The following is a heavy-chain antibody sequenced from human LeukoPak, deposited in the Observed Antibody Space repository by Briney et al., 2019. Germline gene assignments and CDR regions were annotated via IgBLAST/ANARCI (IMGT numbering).Heavy chain of an antibody. J-gene: IGHJ6*03. Sequence: SETLSLTCTVYGGSFSGYYWSWIRQPPGKGLEWIGEINHSGSTNYNPSLKSRVTISVDTSKNQFSLKLSSVTAADTAVYYCARGTPQYCSSTSCYLSYYYYYMDVWGKGTTVTVSS. CDR3: ARGTPQYCSSTSCYLSYYYYYMDV. V-gene: IGHV4-34*01. CDR2: INHSGST. D-gene: IGHD2-2*01. CDR1: GGSFSGYY.